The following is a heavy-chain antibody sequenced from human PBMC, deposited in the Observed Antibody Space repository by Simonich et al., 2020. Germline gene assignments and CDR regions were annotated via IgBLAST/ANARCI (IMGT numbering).Heavy chain of an antibody. Sequence: EVQLVESGGGLVQPGGSLRLSCSASGFTFSSYELNWVLQASGMGLEWISYISSSGSTKYYADSVKCLFTISRDNAKNSLYLQMNSLRAEDTAVYYCARDFRLQLVEIGTYYYYGMDVWGQGTTVTVSS. D-gene: IGHD6-6*01. J-gene: IGHJ6*02. CDR1: GFTFSSYE. V-gene: IGHV3-48*03. CDR3: ARDFRLQLVEIGTYYYYGMDV. CDR2: ISSSGSTK.